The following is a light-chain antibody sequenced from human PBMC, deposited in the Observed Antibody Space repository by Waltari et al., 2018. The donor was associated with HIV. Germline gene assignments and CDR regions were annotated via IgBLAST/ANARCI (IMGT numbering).Light chain of an antibody. CDR2: LAS. Sequence: DIRMTQSPSTLSASIGDRVTITCRASQNIGNFLAWYQQEPCKAPKLLISLASSLERGVPSRFSGSGSGSDFTLTISGLQYEDFATYYCQQFETYYIFGQGTRLE. V-gene: IGKV1-5*03. J-gene: IGKJ2*01. CDR3: QQFETYYI. CDR1: QNIGNF.